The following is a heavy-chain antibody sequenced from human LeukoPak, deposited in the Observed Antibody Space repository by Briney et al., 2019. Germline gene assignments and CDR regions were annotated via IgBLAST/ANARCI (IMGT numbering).Heavy chain of an antibody. V-gene: IGHV3-23*01. Sequence: SGGSLRLSCVGSGFTFSNYGMSWVRQAPGKGLECVSTISADGGSTYYPDSVKGRFTISRDNSKNTLYLQMNSLRAEDTAVYYCAKSPSLQAFDIWGQGTMVTVSS. CDR2: ISADGGST. CDR1: GFTFSNYG. J-gene: IGHJ3*02. CDR3: AKSPSLQAFDI.